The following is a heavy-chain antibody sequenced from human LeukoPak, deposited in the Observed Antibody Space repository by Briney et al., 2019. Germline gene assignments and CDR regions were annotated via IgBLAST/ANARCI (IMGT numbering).Heavy chain of an antibody. CDR3: ARDYSSGWWDFYYYYMDV. Sequence: GGSLRLSCAASGFTFSSYAMSWVRQAPGKGLEWVSSISSSSSYIYYADSVKGRFTISRDNAKNSLYLQMNSLRAEDTAVYYCARDYSSGWWDFYYYYMDVWGKGTTVTVSS. V-gene: IGHV3-21*01. D-gene: IGHD6-19*01. CDR1: GFTFSSYA. CDR2: ISSSSSYI. J-gene: IGHJ6*03.